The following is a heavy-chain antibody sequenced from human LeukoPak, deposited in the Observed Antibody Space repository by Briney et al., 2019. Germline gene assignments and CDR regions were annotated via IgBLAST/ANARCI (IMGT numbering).Heavy chain of an antibody. CDR2: IYSGGNT. CDR1: GFTVSSNY. J-gene: IGHJ4*02. CDR3: VRDEGFHGSGSN. V-gene: IGHV3-66*01. D-gene: IGHD3-10*01. Sequence: HPGGSLRLSCAASGFTVSSNYMSWVRQAPGKGLEWVSVIYSGGNTYYADSVKGRFTISRDNSKNTLYLQMNSLRGEDTAVYYCVRDEGFHGSGSNWGQGTLVTVSS.